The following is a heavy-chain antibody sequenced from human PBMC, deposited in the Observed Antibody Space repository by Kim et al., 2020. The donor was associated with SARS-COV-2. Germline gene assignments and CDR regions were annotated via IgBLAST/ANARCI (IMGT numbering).Heavy chain of an antibody. Sequence: ASVKVSCKASGYTFTNYYIHWVRQAPGQGLEWMGIINPSGGSTNYAQNFQGRVTMTRDTSTSTVYMEVSSRRSEDTAVYYCARDYNGSGRYYYASDYWGQGTLVTVLS. CDR1: GYTFTNYY. CDR3: ARDYNGSGRYYYASDY. V-gene: IGHV1-46*01. D-gene: IGHD3-10*01. J-gene: IGHJ4*02. CDR2: INPSGGST.